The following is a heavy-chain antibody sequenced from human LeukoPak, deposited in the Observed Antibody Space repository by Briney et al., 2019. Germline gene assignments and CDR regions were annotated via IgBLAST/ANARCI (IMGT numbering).Heavy chain of an antibody. CDR2: INPSGGST. CDR1: GYTITSNY. CDR3: ARAVYNSYSF. D-gene: IGHD2-8*01. J-gene: IGHJ4*02. Sequence: ASVTVSCKASGYTITSNYIHWVRQAPGQALEWMGTINPSGGSTKYAQKFQGRVTMTRDTSTNTVYMELSSLRSEDTAVYFCARAVYNSYSFWGQGTLVTVSS. V-gene: IGHV1-46*01.